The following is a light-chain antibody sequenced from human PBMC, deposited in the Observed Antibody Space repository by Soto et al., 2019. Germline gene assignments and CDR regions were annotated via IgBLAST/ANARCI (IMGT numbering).Light chain of an antibody. CDR3: KNYNSLSRRFGRA. CDR1: QGINSY. J-gene: IGKJ1*01. Sequence: DVQLTQSPSSLSASVGDRISITCRASQGINSYVAWYQQKPGRSPTILIYAASTLESGFPSRFSDSGSDTDFTLSILGLQPEDAGIYYCKNYNSLSRRFGRAFGQGTKVEIK. CDR2: AAS. V-gene: IGKV1-27*01.